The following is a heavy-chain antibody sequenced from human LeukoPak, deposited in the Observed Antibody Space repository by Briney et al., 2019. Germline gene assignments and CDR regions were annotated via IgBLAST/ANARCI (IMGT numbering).Heavy chain of an antibody. Sequence: PSETLSLTCTVSGASISGSSYYWGWIRQPPGKGLEWIGSIYYSGSTYYNPSLKSRVTISVDTSKNQFSLKLNSVTATDTAVYYCARHYGLWGQGTLVTVSS. CDR2: IYYSGST. V-gene: IGHV4-39*01. CDR3: ARHYGL. J-gene: IGHJ4*02. D-gene: IGHD3-10*01. CDR1: GASISGSSYY.